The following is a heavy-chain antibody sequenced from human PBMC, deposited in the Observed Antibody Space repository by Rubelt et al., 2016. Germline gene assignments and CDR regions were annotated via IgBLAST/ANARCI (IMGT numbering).Heavy chain of an antibody. Sequence: QVQLQQWGAGLLKPSETLSLTCAVYGGSFSGYYWSWIRQPPGKGLEWIGEINHSGSTNYNPSLKSLVPISVDTSKIQFSLKLSSVTAADTAVYYCARGGIAVAGASKIFDYWGQGTLVTVSS. V-gene: IGHV4-34*01. CDR3: ARGGIAVAGASKIFDY. D-gene: IGHD6-19*01. J-gene: IGHJ4*02. CDR1: GGSFSGYY. CDR2: INHSGST.